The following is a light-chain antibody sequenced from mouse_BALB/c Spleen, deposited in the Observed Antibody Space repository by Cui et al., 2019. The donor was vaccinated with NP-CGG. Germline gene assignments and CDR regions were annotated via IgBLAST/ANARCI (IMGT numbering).Light chain of an antibody. J-gene: IGLJ1*01. CDR3: ALWYSNHWV. V-gene: IGLV1*01. Sequence: TQESALTTSPLESVTRTCRSSTGAVTTSNYANWVQEKPDHLFTGLIGGTNNRVPGVPARFSGSLIGDTAALTITGAQTEDEAIYFCALWYSNHWVFGGGTKLTVL. CDR1: TGAVTTSNY. CDR2: GTN.